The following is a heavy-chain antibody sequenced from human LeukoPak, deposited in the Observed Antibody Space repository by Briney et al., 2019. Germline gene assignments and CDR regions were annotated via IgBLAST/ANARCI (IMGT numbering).Heavy chain of an antibody. CDR2: ISWNSGSI. CDR1: GFILHDYA. D-gene: IGHD3-22*01. J-gene: IGHJ4*02. V-gene: IGHV3-9*01. Sequence: GRSLRLSCGASGFILHDYAMHWVRQAPGKGLEWVSGISWNSGSIGYADSVKGRFTISRDNAKNSLYLQMNSLRAEDTALYHCAKASFASDNWGQGTLVTVSS. CDR3: AKASFASDN.